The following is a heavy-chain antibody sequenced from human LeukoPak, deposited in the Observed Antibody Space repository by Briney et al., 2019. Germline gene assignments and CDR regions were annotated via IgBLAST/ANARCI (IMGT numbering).Heavy chain of an antibody. Sequence: PGGSLRLSCAASGFTFSSYSMNWVRQAPGKGLEWVSSSSSSSSYIYYADSVKGRFTISRDNAKNSLYLQMNSLRAEDTAVYYCARESSSSTAFDIWGQGTMVTVSS. CDR1: GFTFSSYS. CDR2: SSSSSSYI. J-gene: IGHJ3*02. CDR3: ARESSSSTAFDI. V-gene: IGHV3-21*01. D-gene: IGHD6-6*01.